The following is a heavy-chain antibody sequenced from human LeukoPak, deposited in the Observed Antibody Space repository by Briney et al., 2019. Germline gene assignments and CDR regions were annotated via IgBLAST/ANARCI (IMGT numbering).Heavy chain of an antibody. J-gene: IGHJ3*02. Sequence: PSETLSLTCAVYGGSFSGYYWSWIRQPPGRGLEWIGEVNHSGSTNYNPSLKSRVTISVDTSKNQFSLKLSSVTAADTAVYYCARSWELQLDAFDIWGQGTMVTVSS. CDR1: GGSFSGYY. CDR3: ARSWELQLDAFDI. CDR2: VNHSGST. V-gene: IGHV4-34*01. D-gene: IGHD1-26*01.